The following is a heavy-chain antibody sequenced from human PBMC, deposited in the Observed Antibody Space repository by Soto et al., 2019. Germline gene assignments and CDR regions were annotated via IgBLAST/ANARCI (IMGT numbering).Heavy chain of an antibody. V-gene: IGHV4-31*03. CDR2: IYYSGST. J-gene: IGHJ4*02. D-gene: IGHD2-2*01. CDR1: GGSVSGGGYY. Sequence: AXESLSLTCTVCGGSVSGGGYYWSWIRQHPGKGLEWIGYIYYSGSTYYNPSLKSRVTISVDTSKNQFSLKLSSVTAADPAVYYCERVRQGASCYFDYWGQGTLVVVSS. CDR3: ERVRQGASCYFDY.